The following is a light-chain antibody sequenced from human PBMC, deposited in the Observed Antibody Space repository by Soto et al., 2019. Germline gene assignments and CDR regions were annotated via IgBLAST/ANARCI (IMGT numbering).Light chain of an antibody. CDR1: QRISSN. CDR3: QHYNNWPPWT. J-gene: IGKJ1*01. V-gene: IGKV3-15*01. Sequence: EVVMTQSPATLSVSPGERATLSCRASQRISSNLAWYQQRRGQAPRLLIYGASTRAPGIPARFSGSGSETEFTLTISSLQSEDFAVYYCQHYNNWPPWTFGQGTKAEIK. CDR2: GAS.